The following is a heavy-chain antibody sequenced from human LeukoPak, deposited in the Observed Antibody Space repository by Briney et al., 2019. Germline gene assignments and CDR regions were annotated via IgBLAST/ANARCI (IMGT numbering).Heavy chain of an antibody. CDR1: GYTFTSYD. CDR2: ISAYNGYT. Sequence: ASVKVSCKASGYTFTSYDIRWVRQAPGQGLEWMGWISAYNGYTNYAQNFQGRVTMTTDTSTSTAFMELRSQTSDDTAVYYCARSEGATRNRAHDYWGQGTLVTVSS. J-gene: IGHJ4*02. CDR3: ARSEGATRNRAHDY. D-gene: IGHD1-26*01. V-gene: IGHV1-18*01.